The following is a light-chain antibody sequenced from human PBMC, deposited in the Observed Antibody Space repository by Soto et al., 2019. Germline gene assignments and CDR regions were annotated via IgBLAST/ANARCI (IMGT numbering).Light chain of an antibody. CDR3: QHYNNWST. J-gene: IGKJ5*01. CDR1: QSVSSN. V-gene: IGKV3D-15*01. Sequence: EIVMTQSPATLSVSPGERATLSCRASQSVSSNLAWYQQKPGQAPRLLIYGASTRATGIPARFSGSGSGTELTLTISSLQSEDFAVYYCQHYNNWSTFGQGTRLEIK. CDR2: GAS.